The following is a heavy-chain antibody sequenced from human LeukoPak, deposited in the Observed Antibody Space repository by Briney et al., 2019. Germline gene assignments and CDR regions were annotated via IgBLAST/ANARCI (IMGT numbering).Heavy chain of an antibody. J-gene: IGHJ3*02. D-gene: IGHD3-10*01. Sequence: SETLSLTCTVSGGSISSSSYYWGWIRQPPGKGLEWIGSIYYSGSTYYNPSLKSRVTISVDTSKNQFSLKLSSVTAADTAVYYCARQRSPYGSGSYPTGIGIWGQGTMVTVSS. CDR3: ARQRSPYGSGSYPTGIGI. CDR2: IYYSGST. CDR1: GGSISSSSYY. V-gene: IGHV4-39*07.